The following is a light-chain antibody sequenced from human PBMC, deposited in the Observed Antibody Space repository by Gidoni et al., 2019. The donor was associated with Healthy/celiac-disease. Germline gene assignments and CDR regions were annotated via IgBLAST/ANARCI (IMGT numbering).Light chain of an antibody. V-gene: IGKV1-9*01. CDR1: QGISSY. CDR3: QQLNTFPLT. CDR2: AAS. J-gene: IGKJ4*01. Sequence: IQLTKFPSSLSASVGDRVTITCRASQGISSYLAWYQQQPGKAPKLLIYAASTLQSGVPSRFSGSGSGTDFTLTISSLQPEDFATYYCQQLNTFPLTFGGGTKVEIK.